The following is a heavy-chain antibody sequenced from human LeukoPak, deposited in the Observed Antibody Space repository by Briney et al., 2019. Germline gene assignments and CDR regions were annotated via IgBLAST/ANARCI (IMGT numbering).Heavy chain of an antibody. CDR1: GYTFTSYD. D-gene: IGHD7-27*01. J-gene: IGHJ3*02. V-gene: IGHV1-8*01. CDR3: ASFNWARLDAFDI. Sequence: ASVKVSCKASGYTFTSYDINWVRQATGQGLEWMGWMNPNSGNTGYAQKFQGRVTMTRNTSISTAYMGLSSLRSEDTAVYYCASFNWARLDAFDIWGQGTMVTVSS. CDR2: MNPNSGNT.